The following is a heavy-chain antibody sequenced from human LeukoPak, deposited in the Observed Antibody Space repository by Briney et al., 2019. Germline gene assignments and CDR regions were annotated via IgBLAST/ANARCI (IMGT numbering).Heavy chain of an antibody. Sequence: GGSLRLSCAVSGFAFGSEAMSWVRQSPARGLEWVASISPGGGTTYDADYVKGRFTISRDNSNNSLFVQMNSLRVEDTAVYYCAKSPPIFGVVTVSYFDYWGQGTLVTVSS. CDR1: GFAFGSEA. CDR2: ISPGGGTT. CDR3: AKSPPIFGVVTVSYFDY. V-gene: IGHV3-23*01. D-gene: IGHD3-3*01. J-gene: IGHJ4*02.